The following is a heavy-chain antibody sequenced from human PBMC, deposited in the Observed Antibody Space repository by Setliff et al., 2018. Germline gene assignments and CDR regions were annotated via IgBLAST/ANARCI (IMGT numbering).Heavy chain of an antibody. CDR1: GFTFNNYV. Sequence: GGSLRLSCATSGFTFNNYVMNWVRQAPGKGLEWVSAISRSGDKTYYADSVKGRFIISRDNSDILYLQMNSLRAEDTAVYYCAKIGRGGTFDQFYYMDIWGKGTTVTVSS. CDR2: ISRSGDKT. J-gene: IGHJ6*03. D-gene: IGHD1-26*01. V-gene: IGHV3-23*01. CDR3: AKIGRGGTFDQFYYMDI.